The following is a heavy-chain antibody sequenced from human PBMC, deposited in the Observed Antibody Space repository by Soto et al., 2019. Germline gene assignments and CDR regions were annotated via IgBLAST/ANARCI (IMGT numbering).Heavy chain of an antibody. Sequence: QVQLQESGPGLVKPSQTLSLTCTVSGGSISSGDYYWSWIRQPPGKGLEWIGYIYYSGSTYYNPSLGSRRTLAVDTSKYQCSLKLGSVTAADTSVYYCPREQRITIFGVVIEGDPTDNSGMDVWAQGPTVTASS. CDR1: GGSISSGDYY. CDR3: PREQRITIFGVVIEGDPTDNSGMDV. D-gene: IGHD3-3*01. J-gene: IGHJ6*02. CDR2: IYYSGST. V-gene: IGHV4-30-4*01.